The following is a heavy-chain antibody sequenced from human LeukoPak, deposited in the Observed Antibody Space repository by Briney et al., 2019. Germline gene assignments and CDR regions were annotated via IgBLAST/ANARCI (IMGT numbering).Heavy chain of an antibody. CDR2: ISSSGSTI. CDR3: ARISEGIAARY. CDR1: GXIFSNYE. D-gene: IGHD6-6*01. Sequence: GGSLRLSCAASGXIFSNYEMNWVRQAPGKGQEWVSYISSSGSTIYYADSVKGRFTISRDNAKDSLFLQMNSLRAEDTAVYYCARISEGIAARYWGQGTLVTVSS. V-gene: IGHV3-48*03. J-gene: IGHJ4*02.